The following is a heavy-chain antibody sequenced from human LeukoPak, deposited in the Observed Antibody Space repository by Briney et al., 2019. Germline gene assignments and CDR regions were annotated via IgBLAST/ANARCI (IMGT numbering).Heavy chain of an antibody. CDR2: ISGSGGST. CDR1: GFTFGDYA. D-gene: IGHD6-6*01. J-gene: IGHJ4*02. CDR3: AKDQPYSSSSRTFDY. Sequence: GGSLRLSCTASGFTFGDYAMSWFRQAPGKGLEWVSAISGSGGSTYYADSVKGRFTISRDNSKNTLYLQMNSLRAEDTAVYYCAKDQPYSSSSRTFDYWGQGTLVTVSS. V-gene: IGHV3-23*01.